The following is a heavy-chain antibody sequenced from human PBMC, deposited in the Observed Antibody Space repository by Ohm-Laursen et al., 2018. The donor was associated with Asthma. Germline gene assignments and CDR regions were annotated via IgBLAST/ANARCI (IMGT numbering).Heavy chain of an antibody. J-gene: IGHJ4*02. CDR2: IYYSGST. CDR3: ARGSTNLYFDY. D-gene: IGHD5/OR15-5a*01. V-gene: IGHV4-31*03. CDR1: GGSISSGGYY. Sequence: TLSLTCTVSGGSISSGGYYWSWIRQHPGKGLEWIGYIYYSGSTYYNPSLKSRATISVDTSKNQFSLKLSSVTAADTAVYYCARGSTNLYFDYWGQGTLVTVSS.